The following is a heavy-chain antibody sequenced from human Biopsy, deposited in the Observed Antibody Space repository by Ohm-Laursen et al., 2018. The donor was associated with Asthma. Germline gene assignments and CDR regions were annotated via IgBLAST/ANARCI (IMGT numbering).Heavy chain of an antibody. CDR2: INGKSNSI. CDR3: ARDGVVPDAMYYHYYYGLDV. V-gene: IGHV3-11*04. CDR1: GFTFSDYY. D-gene: IGHD2-2*01. J-gene: IGHJ6*02. Sequence: SLRLSCTASGFTFSDYYMSWIRQAPGKGLEWISYINGKSNSIEYADSVKGRFTISRDNAKNPLYLQMNSLRAEDTAVYYCARDGVVPDAMYYHYYYGLDVWGQGTTVTVSS.